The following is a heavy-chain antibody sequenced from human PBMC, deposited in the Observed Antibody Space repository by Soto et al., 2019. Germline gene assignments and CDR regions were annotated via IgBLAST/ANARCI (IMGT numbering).Heavy chain of an antibody. D-gene: IGHD3-9*01. J-gene: IGHJ4*02. CDR2: IYYSGST. V-gene: IGHV4-59*01. Sequence: SETLSLTCTVSGGSISSYYWSWIRQPPGKGLEWIGYIYYSGSTNYNPSLKSRVTISVDTSKNQFSLKLSSVTAADTAVYYCARGLYYDILTGPFDYWGQGTLVTVSS. CDR1: GGSISSYY. CDR3: ARGLYYDILTGPFDY.